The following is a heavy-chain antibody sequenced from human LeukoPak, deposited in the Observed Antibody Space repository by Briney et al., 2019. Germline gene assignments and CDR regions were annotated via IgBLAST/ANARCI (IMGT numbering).Heavy chain of an antibody. V-gene: IGHV3-21*01. D-gene: IGHD1-7*01. CDR2: ISSSSSYI. Sequence: GGSLRLSCAASGFTFSSYSMNWVRQAPGKGLEWVSSISSSSSYIYYADSVKGRFTISRDNAKNSLYLQMNSLRAEDTAVYYCARILIYNWNYDYWGQGTLVTVSS. CDR3: ARILIYNWNYDY. CDR1: GFTFSSYS. J-gene: IGHJ4*02.